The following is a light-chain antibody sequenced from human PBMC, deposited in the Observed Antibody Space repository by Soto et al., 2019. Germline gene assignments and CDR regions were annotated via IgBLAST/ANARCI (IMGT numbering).Light chain of an antibody. CDR2: GAS. J-gene: IGKJ1*01. V-gene: IGKV1-39*01. Sequence: DIQMTQSPSSLPASVGARCTITCGASQSISTYLNWYQQKTGKXXKXXIYGASSLQSGVPSRFSGSGSGTDFALTISRLQPEDFATDLGQQRYSTPWTFGQGTKVDI. CDR3: QQRYSTPWT. CDR1: QSISTY.